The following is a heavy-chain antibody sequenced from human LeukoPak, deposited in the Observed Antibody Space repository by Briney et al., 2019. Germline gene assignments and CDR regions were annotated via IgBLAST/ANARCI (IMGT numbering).Heavy chain of an antibody. CDR3: ARERLELYFYYYGMDV. V-gene: IGHV3-66*01. J-gene: IGHJ6*02. Sequence: AGGSLRLSCAASGFTVSSNYMSWVRQAPGKGLEWVSVIYSGGSTYYADSVKGRFTISRDNSKNTLYLQVNSLRAEDTAVYYCARERLELYFYYYGMDVWGQGTTVTVSS. CDR2: IYSGGST. CDR1: GFTVSSNY. D-gene: IGHD1-7*01.